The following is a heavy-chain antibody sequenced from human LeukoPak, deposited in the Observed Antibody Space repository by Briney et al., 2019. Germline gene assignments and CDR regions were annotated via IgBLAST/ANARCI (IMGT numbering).Heavy chain of an antibody. CDR2: ISYEGSKK. D-gene: IGHD5-12*01. CDR1: GFTLSGYG. Sequence: PGGSLRLSCAASGFTLSGYGMHWVRQAPGKGLEWVAFISYEGSKKDYADSVKGRFTISRDNSKNTLCLRMNGLKTEDTAVYYCAKDGSGYDRYLDYWGQGTLVTVSS. V-gene: IGHV3-30*18. CDR3: AKDGSGYDRYLDY. J-gene: IGHJ4*02.